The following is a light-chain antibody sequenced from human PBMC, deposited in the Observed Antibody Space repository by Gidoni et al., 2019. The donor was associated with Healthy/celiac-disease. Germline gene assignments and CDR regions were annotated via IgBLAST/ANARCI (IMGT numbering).Light chain of an antibody. V-gene: IGKV1-5*01. Sequence: DIQMTQSPSTLSASVGDRVTITCRASQSISSWLAWYQQKPGKAPKLLIYDASGLESGVASRFSGSGSGTEFTLTISSLQPDDFATYYCQQYNSLWTFGQGTKVEIK. CDR3: QQYNSLWT. CDR2: DAS. J-gene: IGKJ1*01. CDR1: QSISSW.